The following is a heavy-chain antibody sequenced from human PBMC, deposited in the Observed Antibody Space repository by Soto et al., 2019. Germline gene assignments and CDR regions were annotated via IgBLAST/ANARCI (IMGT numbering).Heavy chain of an antibody. D-gene: IGHD3-10*01. Sequence: PGGSLRLSCATSGFTFRTYWMSWVRQAPGKGLEWVACIKKDGSEEYYADSVQGRLTISRDNAKITLYLQMNSLRAEDTAVYYCVRGDGDYNDGNGYLARHWGQGTLVTVSS. CDR2: IKKDGSEE. CDR3: VRGDGDYNDGNGYLARH. J-gene: IGHJ4*02. V-gene: IGHV3-7*04. CDR1: GFTFRTYW.